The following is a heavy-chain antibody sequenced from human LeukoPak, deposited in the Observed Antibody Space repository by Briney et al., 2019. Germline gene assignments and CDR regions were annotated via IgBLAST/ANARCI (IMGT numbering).Heavy chain of an antibody. V-gene: IGHV4-39*01. CDR2: IYFSGST. CDR3: ARQVGTYYESPFDY. CDR1: SGSISSSSYY. Sequence: PSETLSLTCTVSSGSISSSSYYWGWIRQPPGKGLEWIGSIYFSGSTYYNPSLKSRVTIFVDTSKNQFSLKLTSVTAADTAVYYCARQVGTYYESPFDYWGQGALVTVSS. D-gene: IGHD1-26*01. J-gene: IGHJ4*02.